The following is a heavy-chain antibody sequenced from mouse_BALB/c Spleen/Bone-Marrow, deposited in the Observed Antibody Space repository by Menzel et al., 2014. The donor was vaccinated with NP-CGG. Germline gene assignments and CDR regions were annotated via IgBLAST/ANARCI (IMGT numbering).Heavy chain of an antibody. CDR3: ARSPYYGNYDDY. D-gene: IGHD2-10*01. J-gene: IGHJ2*01. V-gene: IGHV1-84*02. CDR1: GYTFTDYY. Sequence: QVHVKQSGPELVKPGASVKISRKASGYTFTDYYINWVKQKPGQGLEWIGWIYPGSGNTKYNEKLKGKATLTVDTSSSTAYMQLSSLTSEDTAVYFCARSPYYGNYDDYWGQGTTLTVSS. CDR2: IYPGSGNT.